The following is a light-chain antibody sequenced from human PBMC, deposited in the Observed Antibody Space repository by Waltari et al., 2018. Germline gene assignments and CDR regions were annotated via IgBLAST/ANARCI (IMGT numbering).Light chain of an antibody. V-gene: IGKV3-20*01. CDR1: QSVSRW. J-gene: IGKJ1*01. Sequence: EIVLTQSPGTLSLSPGERATLSCRASQSVSRWLAWYQQKPGQAPRLLIYDASTRATDISDRFSGSGSGTDFSLTISRLEPEDFAVYYCQKYVTLPATFGQGTKVEIK. CDR3: QKYVTLPAT. CDR2: DAS.